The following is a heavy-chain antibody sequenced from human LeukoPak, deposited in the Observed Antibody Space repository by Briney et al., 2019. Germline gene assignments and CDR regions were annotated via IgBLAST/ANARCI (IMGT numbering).Heavy chain of an antibody. D-gene: IGHD1-7*01. CDR3: AREWRSLELHPGTTSSYGMDV. J-gene: IGHJ6*02. Sequence: PGGSLRLSCAASGFTFSSYSMNWVRQAPGKGLEWVSSISSSSSYIYYADSVKGRFTISRDNVKNSLYLQMNSLRAEDTAAYYCAREWRSLELHPGTTSSYGMDVWGQGTAVTVSS. CDR2: ISSSSSYI. V-gene: IGHV3-21*01. CDR1: GFTFSSYS.